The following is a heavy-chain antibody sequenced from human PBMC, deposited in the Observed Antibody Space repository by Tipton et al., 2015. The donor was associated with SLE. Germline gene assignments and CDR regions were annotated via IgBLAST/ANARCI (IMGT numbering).Heavy chain of an antibody. Sequence: TLSLTCTVSGVSISSTDDYWTWIRQPAGKGLEWIGRIYNSGSAHSNPSLRSRVTISIDTSQNHFSLQLTSVTAADTAVYYCASSVPAYAFDIWGQGTMVTVS. J-gene: IGHJ3*02. D-gene: IGHD6-25*01. CDR1: GVSISSTDDY. CDR2: IYNSGSA. V-gene: IGHV4-61*02. CDR3: ASSVPAYAFDI.